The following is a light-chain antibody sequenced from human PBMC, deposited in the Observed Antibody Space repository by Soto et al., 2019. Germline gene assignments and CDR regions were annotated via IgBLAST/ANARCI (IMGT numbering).Light chain of an antibody. V-gene: IGLV1-40*01. CDR2: GNS. CDR3: QSYDRSLSGLWV. CDR1: SSNIGAGYG. J-gene: IGLJ3*02. Sequence: QAVVTQPPSVSGAPGQRVTISCTGSSSNIGAGYGVHWYQQLPGTAPKLLIYGNSNRPSGFPDRFSGSKSGTSASLAITGLQADDEADYYCQSYDRSLSGLWVFGGGTKLPVL.